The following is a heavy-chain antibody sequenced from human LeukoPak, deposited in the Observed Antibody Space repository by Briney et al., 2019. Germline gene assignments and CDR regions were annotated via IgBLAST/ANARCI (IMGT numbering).Heavy chain of an antibody. J-gene: IGHJ4*02. V-gene: IGHV4-39*02. Sequence: SEAPSLTSTLPVGSIFSSSYYWGLSHLPPRDRLGWIGIIYYGGGTYYNPSFKGQVTISVDTSNNPFSLKLSSVTAADTAVYYCARLNDRDYYGSGSYYSDYWGQGTLVTVSS. CDR1: VGSIFSSSYY. CDR3: ARLNDRDYYGSGSYYSDY. D-gene: IGHD3-10*01. CDR2: IYYGGGT.